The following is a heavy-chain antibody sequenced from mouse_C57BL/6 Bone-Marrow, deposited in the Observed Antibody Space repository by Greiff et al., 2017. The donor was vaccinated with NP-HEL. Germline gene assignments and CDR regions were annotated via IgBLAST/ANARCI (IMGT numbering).Heavy chain of an antibody. CDR3: ARGGFRFAY. CDR1: GYSITSGYY. V-gene: IGHV3-6*01. Sequence: ESGPGLVKPSQSLSLTCSVTGYSITSGYYWNWIRQFPGNKLEWMGYISYDGSNNYNPSLKNRISITRDTSKNQFFLKLNSVTTEDTATYYCARGGFRFAYWGQGTLVTVSA. CDR2: ISYDGSN. J-gene: IGHJ3*01.